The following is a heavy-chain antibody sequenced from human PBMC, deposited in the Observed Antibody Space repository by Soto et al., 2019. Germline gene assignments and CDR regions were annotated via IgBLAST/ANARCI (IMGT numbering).Heavy chain of an antibody. Sequence: EVQLVESGGGLVQPGGSLRLSCAASGFTFSNYWMSWVRQSPGKGLEWVANIKQDGTEKNYVDSVRGRFTISSDNAKNSLDLQMNSLTAEDTAVYYCASVAIWRQGTLVTVSS. CDR2: IKQDGTEK. J-gene: IGHJ4*02. CDR3: ASVAI. CDR1: GFTFSNYW. V-gene: IGHV3-7*01. D-gene: IGHD5-12*01.